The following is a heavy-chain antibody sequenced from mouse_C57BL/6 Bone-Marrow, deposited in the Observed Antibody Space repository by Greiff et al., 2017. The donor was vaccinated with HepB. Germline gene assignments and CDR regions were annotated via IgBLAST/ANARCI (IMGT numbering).Heavy chain of an antibody. CDR2: IRLKSDNYAT. D-gene: IGHD2-1*01. CDR3: PIYYGNYFYAMDY. V-gene: IGHV6-3*01. Sequence: EVKLVESGGGLVQPGGSMKLSCVASGFTFSNYWMNWVRQSPEKGLEWVAQIRLKSDNYATHYAESVKGRFTISRDDSKSSVYLQMNNLRAEDTGIYYCPIYYGNYFYAMDYWGQGTSVTVSS. J-gene: IGHJ4*01. CDR1: GFTFSNYW.